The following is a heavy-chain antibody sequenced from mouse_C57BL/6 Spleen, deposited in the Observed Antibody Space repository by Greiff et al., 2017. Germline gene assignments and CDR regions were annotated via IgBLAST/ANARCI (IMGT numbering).Heavy chain of an antibody. CDR2: IDPETGGT. CDR3: TRLTRYYYAMDY. CDR1: GYTFTDYE. D-gene: IGHD4-1*01. Sequence: QVQLQQSGAELVRPGASVTLSCKASGYTFTDYEMHWVKQTPVHGLAWIGAIDPETGGTDYNQKFKGKAILTADKSSSTAYMELRSLTSEDSAVYYCTRLTRYYYAMDYWGKGTSVTVSS. V-gene: IGHV1-15*01. J-gene: IGHJ4*01.